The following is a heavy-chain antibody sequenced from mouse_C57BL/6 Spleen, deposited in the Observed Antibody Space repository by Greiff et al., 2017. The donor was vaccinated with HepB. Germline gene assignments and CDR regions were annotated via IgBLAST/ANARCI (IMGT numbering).Heavy chain of an antibody. CDR1: GFTFSDYG. V-gene: IGHV5-17*01. CDR2: ISSGSSTI. J-gene: IGHJ4*01. D-gene: IGHD2-1*01. Sequence: DVHLVESGGGLVKPGGSLKLSCAASGFTFSDYGMHWVRQAPEKGLEWVAYISSGSSTIYYADTVKGRFTISIDNAKNTLFLQRTSLRSEDTAMYYCARPPLLYGAMDYWGQGTSVTVSS. CDR3: ARPPLLYGAMDY.